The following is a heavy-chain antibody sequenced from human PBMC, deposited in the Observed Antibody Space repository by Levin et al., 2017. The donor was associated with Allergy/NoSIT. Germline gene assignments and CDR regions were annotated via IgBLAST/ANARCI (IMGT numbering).Heavy chain of an antibody. J-gene: IGHJ4*02. Sequence: SETLSLTCTVSGSSFSSSSYYWGWIRQPPGKGLEWIGSIYYSGSTYYNPSLKSRVTISVDTSKNQFSLKLSSVTAADTAVYYCARHAATAIPTYWGQGTLVTVSS. CDR2: IYYSGST. V-gene: IGHV4-39*01. D-gene: IGHD2-2*02. CDR3: ARHAATAIPTY. CDR1: GSSFSSSSYY.